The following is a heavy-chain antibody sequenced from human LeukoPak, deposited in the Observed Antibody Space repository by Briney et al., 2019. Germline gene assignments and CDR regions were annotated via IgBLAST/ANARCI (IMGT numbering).Heavy chain of an antibody. D-gene: IGHD2-15*01. CDR2: IYYSGST. J-gene: IGHJ4*02. V-gene: IGHV4-59*08. CDR3: ARNHLGYCSGGSCYPDY. CDR1: GGSISSYY. Sequence: SETLSLTCTVSGGSISSYYWSRIRQPPGKGLEWIGYIYYSGSTNYNPSLKSRVTISVDTSKNQFSLKLSSVTAADTAVYYCARNHLGYCSGGSCYPDYWGQGTLVTVSS.